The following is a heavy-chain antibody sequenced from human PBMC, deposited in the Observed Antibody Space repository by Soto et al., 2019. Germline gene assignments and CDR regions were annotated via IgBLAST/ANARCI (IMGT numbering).Heavy chain of an antibody. CDR2: IYYIGTA. CDR3: ARGDYYDSSGSV. V-gene: IGHV4-61*01. D-gene: IGHD3-22*01. Sequence: SETLSLTCTVSGVSVSSGSYHWSWIRQPPGKGLEWIGYIYYIGTANYNPSLKSRVTISVDTSKNQFSLKLNSVTAADTAVYYCARGDYYDSSGSVWGQGTTVTVSS. CDR1: GVSVSSGSYH. J-gene: IGHJ6*02.